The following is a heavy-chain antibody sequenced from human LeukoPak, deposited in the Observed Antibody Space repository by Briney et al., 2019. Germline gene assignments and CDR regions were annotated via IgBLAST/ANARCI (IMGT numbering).Heavy chain of an antibody. CDR3: ARDNSVEDTAWWFDP. Sequence: SETLSLTCTVSGGSMSSYYLSWIRQPPGKGLEWIGYIYDSGNTNYNPSLESRVTISGDTSKNQFSLKMRSVTPADTAVYYCARDNSVEDTAWWFDPWGQGTLVTVSS. V-gene: IGHV4-59*01. D-gene: IGHD4-23*01. CDR1: GGSMSSYY. CDR2: IYDSGNT. J-gene: IGHJ5*02.